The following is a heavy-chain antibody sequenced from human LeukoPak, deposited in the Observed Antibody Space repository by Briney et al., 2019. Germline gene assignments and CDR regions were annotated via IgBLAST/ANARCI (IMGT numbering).Heavy chain of an antibody. D-gene: IGHD6-13*01. Sequence: GASVKVSCKASGYTFTSYDINWVRQATGQGLEWMGWMNPNSGNTGYAQKFQGRVTITRNTSISTAYMELSSLRSEDTAVYYCARGRRAAAGPRRYYYYYMDVWGKGTTVTVSS. CDR1: GYTFTSYD. CDR3: ARGRRAAAGPRRYYYYYMDV. CDR2: MNPNSGNT. J-gene: IGHJ6*03. V-gene: IGHV1-8*03.